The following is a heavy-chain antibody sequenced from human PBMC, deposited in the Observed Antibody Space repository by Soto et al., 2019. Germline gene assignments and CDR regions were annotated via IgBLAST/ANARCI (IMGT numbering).Heavy chain of an antibody. CDR2: IYPSGST. CDR3: ARDGRYGMDV. CDR1: GGSVTSGGYS. V-gene: IGHV4-30-2*01. J-gene: IGHJ6*02. Sequence: QLQLQESGSGLVKPSQTLSLTCAVSGGSVTSGGYSWSWIRQPPGKGLEWIGNIYPSGSTYYNPSLKSRVTISRDRSKNQISLNLSSVTAADTAVYYCARDGRYGMDVWGQGTTVTVSS. D-gene: IGHD1-26*01.